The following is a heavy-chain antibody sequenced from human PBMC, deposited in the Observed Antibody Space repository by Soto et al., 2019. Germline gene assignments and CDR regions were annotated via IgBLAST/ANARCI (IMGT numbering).Heavy chain of an antibody. CDR2: ISSSSSTI. Sequence: EVQLVESGGGLVQPGGSLRLSCAASGFTFSSYSMNWVRQAPGKGLEWVSYISSSSSTIYYADSVKGRFTISRDNAKNSLYLQMNSLKAEDTAVYYCARGEYSSGRAQYYFDYWGQGTLVTVSS. J-gene: IGHJ4*02. V-gene: IGHV3-48*01. CDR3: ARGEYSSGRAQYYFDY. D-gene: IGHD6-19*01. CDR1: GFTFSSYS.